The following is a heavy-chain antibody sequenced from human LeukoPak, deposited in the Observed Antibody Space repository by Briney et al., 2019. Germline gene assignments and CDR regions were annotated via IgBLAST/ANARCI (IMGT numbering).Heavy chain of an antibody. CDR2: IRSKSYSYAT. CDR3: TPGGVDF. J-gene: IGHJ4*02. V-gene: IGHV3-73*01. Sequence: PGGSLRLSCAASGFTFSSSAMHWVRQTSGKGLEWVGHIRSKSYSYATGYAASVTGRFTISRDDSRNTAYLQMDSLKTEDTAVYYCTPGGVDFWGQGTLVTVSS. CDR1: GFTFSSSA.